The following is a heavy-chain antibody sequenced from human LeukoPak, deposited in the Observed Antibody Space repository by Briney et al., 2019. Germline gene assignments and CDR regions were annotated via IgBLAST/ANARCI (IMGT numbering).Heavy chain of an antibody. V-gene: IGHV3-49*03. CDR2: IRSKAYGGTT. CDR3: TRAATLDCSGGPCPFDY. J-gene: IGHJ4*02. D-gene: IGHD2-15*01. Sequence: GGSLRLSCTASGFTFGDYAMSWFRQAPGKGLEWVGFIRSKAYGGTTEYAASVKGRFTISRDDSKSIAYLQMNSLKTEDTAVYYCTRAATLDCSGGPCPFDYWGQGTLVTVSS. CDR1: GFTFGDYA.